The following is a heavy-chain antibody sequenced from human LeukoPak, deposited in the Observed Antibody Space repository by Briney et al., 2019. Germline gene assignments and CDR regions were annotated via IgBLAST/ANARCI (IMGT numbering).Heavy chain of an antibody. V-gene: IGHV3-9*01. CDR2: LTWNSYTI. J-gene: IGHJ3*01. CDR3: AKAVGVASLKVDALHV. Sequence: GGSLRLSCAASGFNFDDYAMHWVRQTPGKGLEWVSGLTWNSYTIVYADSVKGRFTISRDNAKNTLYLQMNSLRVEDTAIYYCAKAVGVASLKVDALHVWGQGTMVTVSP. D-gene: IGHD1-26*01. CDR1: GFNFDDYA.